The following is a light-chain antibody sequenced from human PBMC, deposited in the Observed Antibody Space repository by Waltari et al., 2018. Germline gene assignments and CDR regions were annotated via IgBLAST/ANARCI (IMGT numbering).Light chain of an antibody. J-gene: IGKJ2*01. CDR3: QQFNTGYS. CDR2: GAS. Sequence: ETVMTQSPATLSVSPGERATLSCRASQSVSNNLAWYQQKPGQAPRLLIYGASTRATGIPARFSGTGSGTEFTLTIDSLQSEDFAVYYCQQFNTGYSFGQGTKLEI. CDR1: QSVSNN. V-gene: IGKV3-15*01.